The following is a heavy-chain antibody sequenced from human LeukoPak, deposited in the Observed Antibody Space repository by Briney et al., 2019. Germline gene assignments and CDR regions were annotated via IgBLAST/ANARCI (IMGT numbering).Heavy chain of an antibody. CDR2: ISGSGDST. Sequence: GGSLRLSCAASGFTFSSYAMSWVRQAPGRGLEWVSAISGSGDSTYYADSVKSRFTISRDNSKNTLYLQMNSLRAEDTAIYYCAKDMDTATAMVIVYWGQGTPVTVSS. J-gene: IGHJ4*02. CDR3: AKDMDTATAMVIVY. CDR1: GFTFSSYA. V-gene: IGHV3-23*01. D-gene: IGHD5-18*01.